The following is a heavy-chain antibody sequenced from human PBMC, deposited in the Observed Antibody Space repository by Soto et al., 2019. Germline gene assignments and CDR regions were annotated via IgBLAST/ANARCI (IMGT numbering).Heavy chain of an antibody. CDR3: ARERANPRGYSYPFDY. CDR2: IYHSGST. Sequence: SETLSLTCAVSSGSISSSNWWSWVRQPPGKGLEWIGEIYHSGSTNYNPSLKSRVTISVDKSKNQFSLKLSSVTAADTAVYYCARERANPRGYSYPFDYWGQGTLVTVSS. CDR1: SGSISSSNW. J-gene: IGHJ4*02. D-gene: IGHD5-18*01. V-gene: IGHV4-4*02.